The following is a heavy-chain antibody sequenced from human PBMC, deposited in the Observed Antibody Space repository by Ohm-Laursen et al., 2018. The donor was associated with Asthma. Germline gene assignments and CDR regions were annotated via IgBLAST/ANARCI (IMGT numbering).Heavy chain of an antibody. J-gene: IGHJ4*02. CDR2: IGNSGSAI. Sequence: GSLRLSCTASGFTFSSYAMSFIRQAPGKGLEWVSYIGNSGSAIYYADSVKGRFTLSRDNAKNSLYLQMNSLRAEDTAVYYCARASGGYYIDYWGQGTLVTVSS. D-gene: IGHD1-26*01. V-gene: IGHV3-11*01. CDR3: ARASGGYYIDY. CDR1: GFTFSSYA.